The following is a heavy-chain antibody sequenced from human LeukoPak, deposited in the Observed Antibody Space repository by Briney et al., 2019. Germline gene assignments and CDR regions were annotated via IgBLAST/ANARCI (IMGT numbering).Heavy chain of an antibody. CDR2: INPSGGTT. V-gene: IGHV1-46*01. Sequence: ASVKVSCKASGYTFTSYYMHWVRQAPGQGLEWMGIINPSGGTTSYAQKFQGRVTMTRDMSTSTVYMELSSLRSEDTAVYYCARGERWLQLLSLSEYFQHWGQGTLVTVSS. J-gene: IGHJ1*01. CDR1: GYTFTSYY. CDR3: ARGERWLQLLSLSEYFQH. D-gene: IGHD5-24*01.